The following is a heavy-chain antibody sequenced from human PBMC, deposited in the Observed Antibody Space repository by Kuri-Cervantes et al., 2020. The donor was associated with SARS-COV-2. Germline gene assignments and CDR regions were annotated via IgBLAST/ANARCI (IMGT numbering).Heavy chain of an antibody. J-gene: IGHJ6*03. CDR2: IYYSGST. Sequence: SETLSLTCTVSGGSISSSSYYWGWIRQPPGKGLEWIGSIYYSGSTYYNPSLKSRVTISVDTSKNQFSLKLSSVTAADTAVYYCARGYYYCYYMDVWGKGTTVTVSS. CDR1: GGSISSSSYY. CDR3: ARGYYYCYYMDV. V-gene: IGHV4-39*07.